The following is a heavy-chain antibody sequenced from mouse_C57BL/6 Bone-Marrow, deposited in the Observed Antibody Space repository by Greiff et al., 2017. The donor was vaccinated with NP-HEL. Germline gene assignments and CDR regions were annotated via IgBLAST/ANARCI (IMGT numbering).Heavy chain of an antibody. CDR2: IDPANGNT. V-gene: IGHV14-3*01. D-gene: IGHD1-1*01. J-gene: IGHJ1*03. Sequence: EVQLQQSVAELVRPGASVKLSCTASGFNIKNTYMHWVKQRPEQGLVWIGRIDPANGNTKYAPKFQGKATITADTSSNTAYLQLSSLTSEDTAIYYGARSSYYYGSSPWYFDVWGTGTTVTVSS. CDR1: GFNIKNTY. CDR3: ARSSYYYGSSPWYFDV.